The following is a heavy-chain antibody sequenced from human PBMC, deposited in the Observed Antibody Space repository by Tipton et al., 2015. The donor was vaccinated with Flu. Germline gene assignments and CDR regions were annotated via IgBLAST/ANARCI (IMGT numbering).Heavy chain of an antibody. V-gene: IGHV3-23*01. CDR1: GFIFSSYA. CDR3: AKHPPTDYDFWSGYSARFDY. Sequence: SLRLSCEVSGFIFSSYAMSWVRQAPGKGLEWVSGISGSGGRTYYADSVKGRFTISRDNSKNTLYLQMNRLRAGDTAVYYCAKHPPTDYDFWSGYSARFDYWGQGTPVTVSS. D-gene: IGHD3-3*01. CDR2: ISGSGGRT. J-gene: IGHJ4*02.